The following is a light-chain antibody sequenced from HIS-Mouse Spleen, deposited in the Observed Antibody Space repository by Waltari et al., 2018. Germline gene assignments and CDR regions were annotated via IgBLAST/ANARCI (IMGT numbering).Light chain of an antibody. V-gene: IGLV2-8*01. CDR2: EVS. J-gene: IGLJ2*01. CDR3: SSYAGSNNVV. CDR1: SSYVGGYHY. Sequence: QSALTQPPSASGSPGQSVTLSCTGTSSYVGGYHYVPWYQQHPGKAPKLMIYEVSKRPSGVPDRFSGSKSGNTASLTVSGLQAEDEADYYCSSYAGSNNVVFGGGTKLTVL.